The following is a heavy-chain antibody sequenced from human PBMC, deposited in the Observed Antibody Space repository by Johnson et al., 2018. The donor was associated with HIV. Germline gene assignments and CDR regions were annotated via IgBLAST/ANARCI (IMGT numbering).Heavy chain of an antibody. D-gene: IGHD1-26*01. V-gene: IGHV3-30*03. Sequence: QMLLVESGGGVVQPGRSLRLSCAASGFSFSTYNMHWVRHAPGRGLEWVAFISYSGSDTYYVDSVKVRFTVSRDNSENTLFLQMNSLRDEDTAVYYCARDLPGIYDAFDLWGQGTKVTISS. CDR2: ISYSGSDT. J-gene: IGHJ3*01. CDR1: GFSFSTYN. CDR3: ARDLPGIYDAFDL.